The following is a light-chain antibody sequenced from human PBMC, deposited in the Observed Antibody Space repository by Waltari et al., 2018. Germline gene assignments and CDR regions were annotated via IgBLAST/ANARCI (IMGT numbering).Light chain of an antibody. CDR3: TSYAGNSNTYV. CDR2: EVN. Sequence: QSALTQPPSASGSPGQSVTISCTGTSSDVAGYNYVSWYQQHPGKAPKLMIDEVNKRPSGVPDRFSGSKSGNTASLTVSGLQPEDDADYYCTSYAGNSNTYVFGTGTKVTVL. CDR1: SSDVAGYNY. J-gene: IGLJ1*01. V-gene: IGLV2-8*01.